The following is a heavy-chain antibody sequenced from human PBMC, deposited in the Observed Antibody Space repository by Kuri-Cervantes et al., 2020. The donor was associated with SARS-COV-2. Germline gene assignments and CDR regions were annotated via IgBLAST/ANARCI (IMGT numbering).Heavy chain of an antibody. D-gene: IGHD5-18*01. Sequence: GGSLRLSCAASGFTVSSYAMHWVRQAPGKGLEWVALISYDGSNKFYADSVKGRFTISRDNSRNTLYLQMNSLRADDTAVYYCANDGGDTVLLFDYWGQGTLVTVSS. CDR1: GFTVSSYA. J-gene: IGHJ4*02. CDR3: ANDGGDTVLLFDY. V-gene: IGHV3-30*18. CDR2: ISYDGSNK.